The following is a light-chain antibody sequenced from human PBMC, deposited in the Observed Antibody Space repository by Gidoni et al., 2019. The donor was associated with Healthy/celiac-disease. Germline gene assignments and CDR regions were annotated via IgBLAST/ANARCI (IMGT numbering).Light chain of an antibody. CDR3: QSYDSSLSVPWV. Sequence: QSVLTQPPSVSVAPGQRVTISCTGSSSNIGAGYDVHWYQQLPGTAPKLLIYGNSNRPSGVPDRFSGSKSGTSASLAITGLQAEDEADYYCQSYDSSLSVPWVFGGGTKLTVL. CDR2: GNS. V-gene: IGLV1-40*01. CDR1: SSNIGAGYD. J-gene: IGLJ3*02.